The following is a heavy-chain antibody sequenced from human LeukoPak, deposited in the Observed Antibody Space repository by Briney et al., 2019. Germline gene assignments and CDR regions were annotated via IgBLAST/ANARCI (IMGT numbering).Heavy chain of an antibody. V-gene: IGHV3-23*01. D-gene: IGHD3-3*01. CDR3: AKSSPPRYDFWSGQPFDY. J-gene: IGHJ4*02. CDR2: ITGSGAVT. Sequence: AGGSLRLSCAASGFTFSNYAMNWVRQAPGKGLEWVSDITGSGAVTYYGDSVKGRFTISRDKSKNTLYLQMNSLRAEDTAVYYCAKSSPPRYDFWSGQPFDYWGQGTLVTVSS. CDR1: GFTFSNYA.